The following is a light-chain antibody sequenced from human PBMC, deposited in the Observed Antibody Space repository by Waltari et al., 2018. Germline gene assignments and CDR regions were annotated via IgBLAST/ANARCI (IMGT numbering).Light chain of an antibody. CDR3: SSFTTIGTLVV. CDR2: DVT. Sequence: QSALTQPASVSGSPGQSITISCTGTSSDVGGYNHVPWYQQQPGKAPKLLSLDVTNRPSWVSTRFARSKSGNPASRTIYGLQAEDEGEYYCSSFTTIGTLVVFGGGTKVTVL. CDR1: SSDVGGYNH. V-gene: IGLV2-14*01. J-gene: IGLJ2*01.